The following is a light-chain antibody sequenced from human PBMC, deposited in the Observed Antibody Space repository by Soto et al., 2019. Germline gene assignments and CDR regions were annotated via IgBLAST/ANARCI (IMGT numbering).Light chain of an antibody. CDR3: SSYAGSNNVI. J-gene: IGLJ2*01. CDR2: EFR. CDR1: ASNVGGYNY. Sequence: QSALTQPPSASGSPGQSVTISCTGAASNVGGYNYVSWYQQHPGKPPKLIISEFRDRASGVPDRFSASKSGNTASLTVSGLQAEDEADYYCSSYAGSNNVIFGGGTKLTVL. V-gene: IGLV2-8*01.